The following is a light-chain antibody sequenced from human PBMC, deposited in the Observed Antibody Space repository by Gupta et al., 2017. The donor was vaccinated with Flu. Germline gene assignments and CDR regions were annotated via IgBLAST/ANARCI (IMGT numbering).Light chain of an antibody. CDR2: WAS. CDR1: QSVLFSSNNRNY. J-gene: IGKJ2*01. V-gene: IGKV4-1*01. CDR3: QQYYSILFT. Sequence: SRGGRATFNCKSSQSVLFSSNNRNYLAWYHQKPGQPPKLLIYWASTRESGVTDRFSGSGSGTDFILTISSLQAEDVAVYYCQQYYSILFTFGQGTKLDIK.